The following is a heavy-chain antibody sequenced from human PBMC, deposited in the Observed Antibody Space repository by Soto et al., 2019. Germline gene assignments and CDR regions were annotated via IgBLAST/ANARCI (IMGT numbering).Heavy chain of an antibody. V-gene: IGHV3-30*18. CDR3: AKRKGQNYDFWSGYYFDN. Sequence: LXLXCTASGFPFSSXGMHWVSQAPGNGLEWVAGILYDGTNKYYADSVKGRFDIYRDNSKNTLYLQMNSLRAEDTAVYSCAKRKGQNYDFWSGYYFDNWGQGTLVTVSS. J-gene: IGHJ4*02. D-gene: IGHD3-3*01. CDR1: GFPFSSXG. CDR2: ILYDGTNK.